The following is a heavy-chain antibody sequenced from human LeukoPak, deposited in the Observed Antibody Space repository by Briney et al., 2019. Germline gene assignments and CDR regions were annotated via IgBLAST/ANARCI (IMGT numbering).Heavy chain of an antibody. J-gene: IGHJ4*02. CDR3: ARRLGVETYFDY. V-gene: IGHV4-39*01. D-gene: IGHD3-10*01. Sequence: PSETLSLTCSVFGDSISCTGRYCFWDWIRQPPGKGLARIGTIYHTGTTYYTPALKSRVALSVDTSRNQFSLRLTSVTAADTAVYSCARRLGVETYFDYWGQGILVTVSS. CDR1: GDSISCTGRYCF. CDR2: IYHTGTT.